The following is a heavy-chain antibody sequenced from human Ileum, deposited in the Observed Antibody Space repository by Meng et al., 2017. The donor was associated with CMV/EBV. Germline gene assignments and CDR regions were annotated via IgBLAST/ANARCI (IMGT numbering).Heavy chain of an antibody. CDR3: ARDGTDSNPDY. Sequence: LSCAASGFIFSDYYRNWIRRAPGKGLEWLSYISSSGSSVYYADSVKGRFTISRDNAKNSLYLQMNSLRAEDTAVYYCARDGTDSNPDYWGQGTLVTVSS. V-gene: IGHV3-11*04. J-gene: IGHJ4*02. CDR2: ISSSGSSV. CDR1: GFIFSDYY. D-gene: IGHD4-11*01.